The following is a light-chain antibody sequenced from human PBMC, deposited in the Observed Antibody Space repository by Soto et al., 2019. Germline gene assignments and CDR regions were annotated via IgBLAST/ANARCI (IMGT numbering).Light chain of an antibody. CDR3: QQNYRNTPWT. J-gene: IGKJ1*01. Sequence: DIQMTQSPSSLSASVGERGNVTCRASQTISRYVNWYQQKPGKAPTLLISSASSLERGVPSRFSGGGSGTTFTLTITGLQPEDFATYYCQQNYRNTPWTFGQGTKVDI. CDR2: SAS. V-gene: IGKV1-39*01. CDR1: QTISRY.